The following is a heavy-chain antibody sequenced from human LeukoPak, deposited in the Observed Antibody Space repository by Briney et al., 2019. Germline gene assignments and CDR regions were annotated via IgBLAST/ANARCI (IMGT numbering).Heavy chain of an antibody. J-gene: IGHJ4*02. CDR2: IYYSGST. CDR1: GGSISSSSYY. CDR3: ARTSSSGLVGGYYFDY. Sequence: SSETLSLTCTVSGGSISSSSYYWGWIRQPPGKGLEWIGSIYYSGSTNYNPSLKSRVTISVDTSKNQFSLKLSSVTAADTAVYYCARTSSSGLVGGYYFDYWGQGTLVTISS. D-gene: IGHD6-19*01. V-gene: IGHV4-39*07.